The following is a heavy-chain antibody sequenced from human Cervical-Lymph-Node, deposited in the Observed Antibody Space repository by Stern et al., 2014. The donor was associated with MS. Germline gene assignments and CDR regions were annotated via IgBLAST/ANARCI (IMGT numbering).Heavy chain of an antibody. V-gene: IGHV5-51*01. CDR3: ARDYGDYAFDY. CDR2: IYPVYSDT. J-gene: IGHJ4*02. D-gene: IGHD4-17*01. Sequence: VQLVQSGAEVKKPGESLKISCKGSGYSFTANWIAWVRQMPGKGLEWIGPIYPVYSDTSYSPSFNAQVTTSADKSISTACLQWSSLKASDTAMYYCARDYGDYAFDYWGQGTLVTVSS. CDR1: GYSFTANW.